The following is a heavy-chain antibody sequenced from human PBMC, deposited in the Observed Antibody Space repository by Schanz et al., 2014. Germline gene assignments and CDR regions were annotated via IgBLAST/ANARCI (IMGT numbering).Heavy chain of an antibody. D-gene: IGHD2-2*01. Sequence: QVQLVQSGAEVKKPGSSVKVSCKASGGTFSSYTISWVRPARGQGLEWVGRFIPILDVGNYAQQFQGRVTFTADKSTSTAYMELSSLRYEDTALYYCARGTMPGTFDIWGQGTIVTVSS. V-gene: IGHV1-69*02. CDR3: ARGTMPGTFDI. J-gene: IGHJ3*02. CDR1: GGTFSSYT. CDR2: FIPILDVG.